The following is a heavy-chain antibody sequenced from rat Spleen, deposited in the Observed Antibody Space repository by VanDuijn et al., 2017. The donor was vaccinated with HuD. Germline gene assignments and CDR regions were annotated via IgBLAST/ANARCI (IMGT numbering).Heavy chain of an antibody. J-gene: IGHJ2*01. V-gene: IGHV5-29*01. D-gene: IGHD5-1*01. CDR1: GFTFSDYY. Sequence: EVQLVESDGGLVRPGRSLKLSCVASGFTFSDYYMAWVRQAPTKGLEWVATINYDGRSTYYRDSVKGRFTISRNNAKSTLYLQMDSLKSEDTATYYCASRTGNWFAYWGQGVMVTVSS. CDR2: INYDGRST. CDR3: ASRTGNWFAY.